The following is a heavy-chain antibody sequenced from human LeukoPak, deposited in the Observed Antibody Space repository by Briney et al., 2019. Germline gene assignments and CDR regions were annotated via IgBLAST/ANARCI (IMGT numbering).Heavy chain of an antibody. V-gene: IGHV4-61*02. D-gene: IGHD1-26*01. J-gene: IGHJ4*02. CDR2: IYTSGST. CDR3: ARDSLGDFDY. Sequence: PSQTLSLTCTVSGGSISSGSYYWSWIRQPAGKGLEWIGRIYTSGSTNYNPSLKSRVTISVDTSKNQFSLKLSSVTAADTAVYYCARDSLGDFDYWGQGTLVTLSS. CDR1: GGSISSGSYY.